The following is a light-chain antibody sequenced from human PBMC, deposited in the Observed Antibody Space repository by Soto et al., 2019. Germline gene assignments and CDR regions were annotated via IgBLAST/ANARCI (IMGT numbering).Light chain of an antibody. V-gene: IGKV3-20*01. CDR2: DAS. CDR3: QQYASAPLT. Sequence: PGERATLSCRASLTVTNNYLAWYQQKAGQAPRLVIYDASTRATGIPDRFSASGSGTDFTLTISRLEPEDFAVYFCQQYASAPLTFGHGTKVEVK. J-gene: IGKJ1*01. CDR1: LTVTNNY.